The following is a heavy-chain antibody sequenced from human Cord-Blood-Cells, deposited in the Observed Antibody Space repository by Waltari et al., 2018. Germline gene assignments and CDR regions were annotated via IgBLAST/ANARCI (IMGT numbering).Heavy chain of an antibody. CDR3: ARDRYSGSYYDY. D-gene: IGHD1-26*01. V-gene: IGHV1-18*01. Sequence: QVQLVQSGAEVKKPGASVKVSCKASGYTFTSYGISWVRPAPGQGLEWRGRISPYNGNTNYAKKLQGRVTMTTDKSTSTSYMERRSLRSDDTAVYYCARDRYSGSYYDYWGQGTLVTVSS. CDR2: ISPYNGNT. CDR1: GYTFTSYG. J-gene: IGHJ4*02.